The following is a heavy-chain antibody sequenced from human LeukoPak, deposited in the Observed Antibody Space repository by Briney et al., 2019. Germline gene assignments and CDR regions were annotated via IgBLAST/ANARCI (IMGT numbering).Heavy chain of an antibody. D-gene: IGHD3-16*01. J-gene: IGHJ4*02. CDR1: GFTVSTNC. Sequence: GGSLRLSCAASGFTVSTNCMTWVRQAPGKGLEWVSTIYSGGTTYYADSVMGRFTISRHNSRNTLYLQKNSLRAEDTAVYYCARALGPTLFDYWGQGTLVTVSS. V-gene: IGHV3-53*04. CDR3: ARALGPTLFDY. CDR2: IYSGGTT.